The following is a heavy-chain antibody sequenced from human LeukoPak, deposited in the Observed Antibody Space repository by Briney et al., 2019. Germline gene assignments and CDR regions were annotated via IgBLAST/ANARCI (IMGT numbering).Heavy chain of an antibody. V-gene: IGHV3-7*03. CDR1: GFTFSGYA. Sequence: GGSLGLSCAASGFTFSGYAMSWVRQAPGKGPEWVANIKEDGSRRYYSESVRGRFTISRDNSENSLYLQMNSLRAEDTAVYYCATHWRGRWGQGTLVTVSS. CDR3: ATHWRGR. CDR2: IKEDGSRR. J-gene: IGHJ4*02. D-gene: IGHD1-1*01.